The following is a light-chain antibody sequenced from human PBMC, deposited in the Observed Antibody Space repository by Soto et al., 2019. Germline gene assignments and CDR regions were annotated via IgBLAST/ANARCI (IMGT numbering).Light chain of an antibody. CDR1: RSDVGRYRY. CDR2: EVS. J-gene: IGLJ3*02. V-gene: IGLV2-14*01. Sequence: QSALTQPASVSGSPGQSITISCTGTRSDVGRYRYVTWYQQHPGKAPKLMIYEVSNRPSGVSNRFSGSKSGSTASLTISGLQAEDEADYYCSSYTANTAWVFGGGTKLTVL. CDR3: SSYTANTAWV.